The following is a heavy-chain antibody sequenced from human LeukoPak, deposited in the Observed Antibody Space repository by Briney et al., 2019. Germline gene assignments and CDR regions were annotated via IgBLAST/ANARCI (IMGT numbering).Heavy chain of an antibody. CDR2: FYYSGST. CDR3: ARWEGGSYYDFDY. D-gene: IGHD1-26*01. J-gene: IGHJ4*02. CDR1: GGSITNYY. Sequence: PSETLSLTCSVSGGSITNYYWSWIRQPPGERLEWISYFYYSGSTNYNPSLKSRVTISVDTSKNQFSLKLSSVTAADTAVYYCARWEGGSYYDFDYWGQGTLVTVSS. V-gene: IGHV4-59*12.